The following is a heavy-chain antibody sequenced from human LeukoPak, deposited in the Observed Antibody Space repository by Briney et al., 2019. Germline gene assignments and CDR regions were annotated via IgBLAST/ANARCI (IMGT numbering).Heavy chain of an antibody. CDR1: GYTFTGYY. Sequence: ASVKVSCKASGYTFTGYYMHWVRQAPGQGLEWMGWINPNSGGTNYAQKFQGRVTMTRDTSISTAYKELSRLRSDDTAVYYCAREGRYCSSTSCYGWFDPWGQGTLVTVSS. CDR3: AREGRYCSSTSCYGWFDP. D-gene: IGHD2-2*01. V-gene: IGHV1-2*02. CDR2: INPNSGGT. J-gene: IGHJ5*02.